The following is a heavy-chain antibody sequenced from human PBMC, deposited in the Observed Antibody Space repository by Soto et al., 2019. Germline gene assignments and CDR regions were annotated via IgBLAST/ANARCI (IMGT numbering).Heavy chain of an antibody. CDR2: IYSIGST. J-gene: IGHJ6*02. V-gene: IGHV4-39*01. Sequence: QLQLQESGPGLVKPSETLSLTCTVSGGSISSSSYWGWIRQPPGKGLEWIGSIYSIGSTYYNPSPTSRVTISVDTSKNQFALKLSSVTAADTAVYYCRRSSRYSTDVWGQGTTVTVSS. CDR1: GGSISSSSY. D-gene: IGHD6-13*01. CDR3: RRSSRYSTDV.